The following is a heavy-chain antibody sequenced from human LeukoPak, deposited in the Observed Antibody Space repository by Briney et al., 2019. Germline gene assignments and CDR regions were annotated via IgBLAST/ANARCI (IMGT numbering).Heavy chain of an antibody. Sequence: GGSLRLSCIASGFTFSNYALHWVRQTPGKGLEWVAVISYDGSNKYYADSVKGRFNISRDNSKNTLYLQMSCLSPEDTAVYYCAREAGGTPYFDFWGQGTLVTVSS. J-gene: IGHJ4*02. CDR2: ISYDGSNK. CDR1: GFTFSNYA. CDR3: AREAGGTPYFDF. D-gene: IGHD2-15*01. V-gene: IGHV3-30-3*01.